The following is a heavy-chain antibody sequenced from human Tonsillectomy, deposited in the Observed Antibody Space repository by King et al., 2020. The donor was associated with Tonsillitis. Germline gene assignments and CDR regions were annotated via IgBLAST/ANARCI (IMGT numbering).Heavy chain of an antibody. Sequence: VQLVESGGGLIQPGGSLRLSCAASGVTVSSTYMNWVRQAPGKGLEWVSVIHSDGSAYYADSVKGRFTISRDNSKNTVYLQMNSLRVEDTAVYYCAREVSPYYFDSSGYYLDYWGLGTLVTVSS. CDR2: IHSDGSA. CDR1: GVTVSSTY. CDR3: AREVSPYYFDSSGYYLDY. V-gene: IGHV3-53*01. D-gene: IGHD3-22*01. J-gene: IGHJ4*02.